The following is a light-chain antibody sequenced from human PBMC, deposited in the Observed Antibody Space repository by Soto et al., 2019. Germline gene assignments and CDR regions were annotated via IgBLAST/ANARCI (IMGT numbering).Light chain of an antibody. CDR2: NVN. V-gene: IGLV2-8*01. CDR3: RSYTSSSTRYV. J-gene: IGLJ1*01. CDR1: SRDIGVYDF. Sequence: HSALTQPPSASGSPGQAVTISCTGTSRDIGVYDFVSWYQVRPGEAPQLIIYNVNGRPSGVPRRFSGSKSGNTASLTVSGLQAVDEADYYCRSYTSSSTRYVLGSGTKGTVL.